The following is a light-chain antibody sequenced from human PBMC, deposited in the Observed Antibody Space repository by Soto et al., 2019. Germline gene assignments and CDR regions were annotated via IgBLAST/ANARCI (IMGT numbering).Light chain of an antibody. CDR2: GAS. CDR3: QQYQSYWT. CDR1: QSISPW. V-gene: IGKV1-5*01. J-gene: IGKJ1*01. Sequence: DIQMTQSPSTLSASVGDRVTIACRASQSISPWLAWYQQKPGKAPKLLIYGASSLEGGVPSRFSGSGSGTEFTLTITSLQPDDFATYYCQQYQSYWTFGQGTKVDIK.